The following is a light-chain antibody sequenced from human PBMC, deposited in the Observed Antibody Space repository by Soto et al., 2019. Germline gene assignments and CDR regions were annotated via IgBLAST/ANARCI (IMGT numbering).Light chain of an antibody. CDR3: QQRSNWPPLT. CDR1: QNIGSY. J-gene: IGKJ4*01. Sequence: EIVLTQSPATLSLSAGESGTLSCRASQNIGSYLVWYQQRPGQAPRLLIYGASTGATDVPDRFSGSGSGTDFTLTISSLEPEDFAVYYCQQRSNWPPLTFGGGTKVDIK. CDR2: GAS. V-gene: IGKV3-11*01.